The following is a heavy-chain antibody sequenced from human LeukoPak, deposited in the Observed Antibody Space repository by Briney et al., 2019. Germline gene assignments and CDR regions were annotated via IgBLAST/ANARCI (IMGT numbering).Heavy chain of an antibody. CDR2: INHSGST. V-gene: IGHV4-34*01. CDR1: GGSFSGYY. J-gene: IGHJ4*02. CDR3: ASTITVTTDY. Sequence: SETLSLTCAVYGGSFSGYYWSWIRQPPGKGLEWIGEINHSGSTNYNPSLKSRVTISVDTSKNQFSLKLSSVTAADTAVYYCASTITVTTDYWGQGTLVTVSS. D-gene: IGHD4-17*01.